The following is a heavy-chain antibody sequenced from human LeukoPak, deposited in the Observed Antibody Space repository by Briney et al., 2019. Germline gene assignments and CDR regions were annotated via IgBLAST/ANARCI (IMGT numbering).Heavy chain of an antibody. CDR1: GGSISSSSYY. Sequence: PSETLSLTCTVSGGSISSSSYYWGWIRQPPGKGLEWIGYIYYSGSTNYNPSLKSRVTISVDTSKNQFSLKLSSVTAAETAVYYCAGSVLRYFDAFDIWGQGTMVTVSS. D-gene: IGHD3-9*01. CDR2: IYYSGST. J-gene: IGHJ3*02. V-gene: IGHV4-61*05. CDR3: AGSVLRYFDAFDI.